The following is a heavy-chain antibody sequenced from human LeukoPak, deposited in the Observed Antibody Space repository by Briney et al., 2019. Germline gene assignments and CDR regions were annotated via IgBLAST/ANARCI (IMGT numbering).Heavy chain of an antibody. J-gene: IGHJ4*02. D-gene: IGHD6-19*01. Sequence: TGGSLRLSCAASGFTVSTNYMNWVRQAPGKGLEWVSVIYSGGSTYYADSVKGRFTISRDNSKNTLYLQMNSLRAEDTAVYYCARDPRATLGRGLVEEGLYWGQGTLVTVSS. CDR2: IYSGGST. V-gene: IGHV3-53*01. CDR1: GFTVSTNY. CDR3: ARDPRATLGRGLVEEGLY.